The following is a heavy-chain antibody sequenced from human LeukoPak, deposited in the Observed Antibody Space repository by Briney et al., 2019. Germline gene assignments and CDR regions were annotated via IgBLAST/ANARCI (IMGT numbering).Heavy chain of an antibody. V-gene: IGHV4-59*01. CDR3: ASSKGYYAYYFDY. Sequence: PSETLSLTCTVSGGSISSYYWSWIRQPPGKGLEWIGYIYYSGSTNYNPSLKSRVTISVDTSKNQFSLKLSSVTAADTAVYYCASSKGYYAYYFDYWGQRTLVTVSS. D-gene: IGHD3-22*01. CDR2: IYYSGST. J-gene: IGHJ4*02. CDR1: GGSISSYY.